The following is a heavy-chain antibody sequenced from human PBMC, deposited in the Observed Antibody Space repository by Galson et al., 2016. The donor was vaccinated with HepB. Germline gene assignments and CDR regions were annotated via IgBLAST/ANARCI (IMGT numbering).Heavy chain of an antibody. Sequence: QSGAEVKKPGESLRISCKGSGYSFTTNWINWVRQMPGKGLEWMGRIDPSDSYTHYSPSFQGHVTISVDKSISIVYLQWGRLKASDTAIYYCARTGYEILTGYTLLDYWGQGTLVSVAS. D-gene: IGHD3-9*01. CDR2: IDPSDSYT. CDR1: GYSFTTNW. CDR3: ARTGYEILTGYTLLDY. J-gene: IGHJ4*02. V-gene: IGHV5-10-1*01.